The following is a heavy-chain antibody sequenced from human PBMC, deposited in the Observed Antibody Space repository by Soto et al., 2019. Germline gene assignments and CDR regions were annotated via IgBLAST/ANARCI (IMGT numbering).Heavy chain of an antibody. J-gene: IGHJ5*02. V-gene: IGHV4-34*01. CDR2: INHSGST. D-gene: IGHD6-6*01. CDR1: GGSFRGFY. CDR3: ARVKRGIAARRDNWFDP. Sequence: ASGTPSLTCAVYGGSFRGFYWGWIRQPPGKGLEWIGEINHSGSTNYNPSLKSRVTISVDTSKNQFSLKLSSVTAADTAVYYCARVKRGIAARRDNWFDPWGQGTLVTVAS.